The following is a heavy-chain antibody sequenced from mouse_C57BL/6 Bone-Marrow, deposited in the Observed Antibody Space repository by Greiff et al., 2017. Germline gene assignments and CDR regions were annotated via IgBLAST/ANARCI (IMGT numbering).Heavy chain of an antibody. CDR2: INPSSGYT. Sequence: VQLQQSGAELAKPGASVKLSCKASGYTFTSYWMHWVKQRPGQGLEWIGYINPSSGYTKYNQKFKDKATLTADKSSSTAYMQLSSLTYEDSAVXYRARWNYGSSCPNWYFDVWGTGTTVTVSS. D-gene: IGHD1-1*01. CDR3: ARWNYGSSCPNWYFDV. V-gene: IGHV1-7*01. J-gene: IGHJ1*03. CDR1: GYTFTSYW.